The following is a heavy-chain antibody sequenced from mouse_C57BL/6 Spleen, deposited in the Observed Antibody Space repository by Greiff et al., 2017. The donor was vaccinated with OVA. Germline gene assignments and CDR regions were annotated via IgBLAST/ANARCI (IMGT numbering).Heavy chain of an antibody. CDR2: IYPGDGDT. Sequence: VQLVESGPELVKPGASVKISCKASGYAFSSSWMNWVQQRPGKGLEWIGRIYPGDGDTNYNGKFKGKATLTADKSSSTAYMQLSSLTSEDSAVYYCARGRGGPPYYFDYWGQGTTLTVSS. D-gene: IGHD3-3*01. J-gene: IGHJ2*01. CDR1: GYAFSSSW. CDR3: ARGRGGPPYYFDY. V-gene: IGHV1-82*01.